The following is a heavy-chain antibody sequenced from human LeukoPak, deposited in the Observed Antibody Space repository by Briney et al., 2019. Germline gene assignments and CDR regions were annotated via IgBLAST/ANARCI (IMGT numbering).Heavy chain of an antibody. CDR1: GYTFTSYY. J-gene: IGHJ5*02. Sequence: ASVKVSCKASGYTFTSYYMHWVRQAPGQGLEWMGIINPSGSSTPYAQKFQGRVTMTRDMSTTTDYMELSSLRSEDTAVYYCARDNSVGDIAWWFDPWGQGTLVTVSS. CDR2: INPSGSST. D-gene: IGHD3-16*02. CDR3: ARDNSVGDIAWWFDP. V-gene: IGHV1-46*01.